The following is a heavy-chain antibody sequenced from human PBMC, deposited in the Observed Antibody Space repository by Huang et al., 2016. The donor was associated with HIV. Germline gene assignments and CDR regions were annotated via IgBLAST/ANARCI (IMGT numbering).Heavy chain of an antibody. J-gene: IGHJ4*02. CDR1: GFTFSTFG. Sequence: QVRLVESGGGVVQPGGSLTLACEASGFTFSTFGMYWGRQAPGKGLEWGAHIRFDVNKKVYEESLKGRFTIFRENSKNTVYLEMNSLTGEDTAMYFCAKGGAGYHNGPEYWGQGTQVIVS. V-gene: IGHV3-30*02. CDR3: AKGGAGYHNGPEY. CDR2: IRFDVNKK. D-gene: IGHD2-8*01.